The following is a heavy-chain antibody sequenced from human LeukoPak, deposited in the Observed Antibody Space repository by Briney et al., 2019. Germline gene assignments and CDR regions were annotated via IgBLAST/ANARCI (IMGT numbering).Heavy chain of an antibody. CDR1: GFTFSTDS. V-gene: IGHV3-21*01. D-gene: IGHD2-2*01. CDR2: ISNSGAYI. CDR3: VRDAIVAAADNYYMDV. J-gene: IGHJ6*03. Sequence: GGPLRLXCAASGFTFSTDSMNWVRQAPGKGLEWVSSISNSGAYIYYADSVKGRFTISRDNAKNSLYLQMNSLRAEDTAVYYCVRDAIVAAADNYYMDVWGRGTTVTVSS.